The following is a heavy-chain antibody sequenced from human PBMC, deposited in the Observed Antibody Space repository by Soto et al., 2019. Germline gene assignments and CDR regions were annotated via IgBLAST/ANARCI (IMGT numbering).Heavy chain of an antibody. CDR3: ARESAGSHKNNWFDP. Sequence: PSETLSLTCTVSGGSISTYYWSWIRQPPGKGLEWIGYIYYSGSTYYNPSLKSRVTMSVDTSRNQLLLQLNSVTAADTAVYYCARESAGSHKNNWFDPWGQGTQVTVS. V-gene: IGHV4-59*01. D-gene: IGHD3-10*01. CDR2: IYYSGST. J-gene: IGHJ5*02. CDR1: GGSISTYY.